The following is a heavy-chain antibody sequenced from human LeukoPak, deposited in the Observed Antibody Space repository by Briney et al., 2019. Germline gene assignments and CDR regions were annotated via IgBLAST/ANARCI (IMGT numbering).Heavy chain of an antibody. V-gene: IGHV4-34*01. D-gene: IGHD1-1*01. CDR3: ARGSRVNWNQGLDP. CDR2: INHSGST. Sequence: PSETLSLTCAVYGGSFSGYYWSWIRQPPGKGLEWIGEINHSGSTNYNPSLKSRVTISVDTSKNQFSLKLSSVTAADTAVYYCARGSRVNWNQGLDPWGQGTLVTVSS. J-gene: IGHJ5*02. CDR1: GGSFSGYY.